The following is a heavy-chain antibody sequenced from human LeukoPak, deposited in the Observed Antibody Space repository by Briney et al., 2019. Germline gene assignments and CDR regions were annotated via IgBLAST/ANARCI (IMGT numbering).Heavy chain of an antibody. CDR2: IKQDGSEK. CDR1: GLTFSSYS. V-gene: IGHV3-7*01. CDR3: ARVRSGYYPAFDY. Sequence: SGGSLRLSCAASGLTFSSYSMIWVRQAPGKGLEWVANIKQDGSEKYYVDSVKGRFTISRDNAKNSLYLQMNSLRAEDTAVYYCARVRSGYYPAFDYWGQGTLVTVSS. J-gene: IGHJ4*02. D-gene: IGHD3-3*01.